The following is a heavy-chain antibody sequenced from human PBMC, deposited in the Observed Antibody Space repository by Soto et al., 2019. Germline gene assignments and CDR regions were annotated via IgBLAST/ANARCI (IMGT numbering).Heavy chain of an antibody. CDR2: INHSGST. J-gene: IGHJ6*02. D-gene: IGHD3-10*01. Sequence: SETLSLTCAVYGGSFSGYYWSWIRQPPGKGLEWIGEINHSGSTNYNPSLKSRVTISVDTSKNQFSLKLSSVTAADTAVYYCARGGGVRGVISRIYYYYGMDVWGQGTTVTVSS. CDR1: GGSFSGYY. V-gene: IGHV4-34*01. CDR3: ARGGGVRGVISRIYYYYGMDV.